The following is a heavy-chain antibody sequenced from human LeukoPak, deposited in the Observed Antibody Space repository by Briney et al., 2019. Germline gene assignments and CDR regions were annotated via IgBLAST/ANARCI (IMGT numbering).Heavy chain of an antibody. CDR2: VYHSGST. D-gene: IGHD4-11*01. Sequence: SETLSLTCTVSDYSISSCYSWGWIRQPPGNGLEWIRSVYHSGSTYYNPSLKSRVTISVDTSKNHFSLKLSSVTAADTAVYYCAREGMDYSNYDYYYFYYMDAWGKGTTVTVSS. CDR1: DYSISSCYS. J-gene: IGHJ6*03. CDR3: AREGMDYSNYDYYYFYYMDA. V-gene: IGHV4-38-2*02.